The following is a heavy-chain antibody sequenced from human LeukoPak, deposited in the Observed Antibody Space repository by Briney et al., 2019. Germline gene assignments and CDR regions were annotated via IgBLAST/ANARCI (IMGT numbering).Heavy chain of an antibody. CDR1: GGSISSYY. D-gene: IGHD6-13*01. Sequence: PSETLSLTCTVSGGSISSYYWSWIRQPPGKGLEWIGSIYYSGSTYYNPSLKSRVTISVDTSKNQFSLKLSSVTAADTAVYYCARTGSSRDADDAFDIWGQGTMVTVSS. J-gene: IGHJ3*02. CDR2: IYYSGST. CDR3: ARTGSSRDADDAFDI. V-gene: IGHV4-39*01.